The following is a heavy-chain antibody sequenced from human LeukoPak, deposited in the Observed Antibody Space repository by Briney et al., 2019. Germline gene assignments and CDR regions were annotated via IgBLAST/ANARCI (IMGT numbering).Heavy chain of an antibody. CDR3: ARGVGATLNWFDP. CDR2: IKTKTNTDAT. J-gene: IGHJ5*02. CDR1: GFTFSGCD. D-gene: IGHD1-26*01. V-gene: IGHV3-73*01. Sequence: PGGSLRLSCAASGFTFSGCDVHWVRQASGKGLEWVGRIKTKTNTDATAYAASVMGRFTISRDNAKNSLYLQMNSLRAEDTAVYYCARGVGATLNWFDPWGQGTLVTVSS.